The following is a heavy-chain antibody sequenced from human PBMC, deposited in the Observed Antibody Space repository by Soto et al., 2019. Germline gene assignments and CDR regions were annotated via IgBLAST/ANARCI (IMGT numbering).Heavy chain of an antibody. CDR2: INAGNGNT. V-gene: IGHV1-3*01. Sequence: ASVKVSCKASGYTFTSYAMHWVRQASGQRLEWMGWINAGNGNTKYSQKFQGRVTITRDTSASTAYMELSSLRSEDTAVYYCARDPSTIFGVVTTFDYWGQGTLVTVSS. J-gene: IGHJ4*02. CDR3: ARDPSTIFGVVTTFDY. CDR1: GYTFTSYA. D-gene: IGHD3-3*01.